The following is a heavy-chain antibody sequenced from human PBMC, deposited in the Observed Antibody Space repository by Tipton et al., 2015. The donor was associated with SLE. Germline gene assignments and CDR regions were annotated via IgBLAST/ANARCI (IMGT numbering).Heavy chain of an antibody. CDR3: ARELQQLVAFDI. Sequence: TLSLTCTVSGDSISSYYWGWIRQPPGKGLEWIGSIYYSGSTYYNPSLKSRVTISVDTSKNQFSLKLSSVTAADTAVYYCARELQQLVAFDIWGQGTMVTVSS. D-gene: IGHD6-6*01. CDR2: IYYSGST. V-gene: IGHV4-39*07. CDR1: GDSISSYY. J-gene: IGHJ3*02.